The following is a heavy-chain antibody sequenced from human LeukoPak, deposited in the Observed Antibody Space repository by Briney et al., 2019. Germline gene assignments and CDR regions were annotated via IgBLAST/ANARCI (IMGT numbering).Heavy chain of an antibody. CDR1: GYTFTSCY. CDR3: ARAPRNSSGWYGDAFDI. D-gene: IGHD6-19*01. Sequence: ASVKVSCKASGYTFTSCYMHWVRQAPGQGLEWMGIINPSGGSTSYAQKFQGRVTMTRDTSTSTVYMELSSLRSEDTAVYYCARAPRNSSGWYGDAFDIWGQGTMVTVSS. CDR2: INPSGGST. J-gene: IGHJ3*02. V-gene: IGHV1-46*01.